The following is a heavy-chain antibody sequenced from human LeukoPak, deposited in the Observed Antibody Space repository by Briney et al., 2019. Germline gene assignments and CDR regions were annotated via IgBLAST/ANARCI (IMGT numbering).Heavy chain of an antibody. Sequence: PSETLSLTCTVSGGSISSYYWSWIRQPPGKGLEWIGYIYYSGSTNYNPSLKSRVTISVDTSKNQFSLKLSSVTAADTAVYYCAREGDYYDSSAEDAFDIWGQGTMVTVSS. CDR3: AREGDYYDSSAEDAFDI. J-gene: IGHJ3*02. V-gene: IGHV4-59*01. D-gene: IGHD3-22*01. CDR2: IYYSGST. CDR1: GGSISSYY.